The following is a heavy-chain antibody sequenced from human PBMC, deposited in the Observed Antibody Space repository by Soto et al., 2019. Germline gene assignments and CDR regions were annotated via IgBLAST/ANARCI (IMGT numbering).Heavy chain of an antibody. CDR3: ARGWGLVS. D-gene: IGHD3-16*01. CDR2: IIPIHGTT. CDR1: GGSLTSYP. V-gene: IGHV1-69*01. J-gene: IGHJ4*02. Sequence: QMEQSGAEVRKPGSSVKVSCKPSGGSLTSYPLAWVRQAPGQGFEWMGGIIPIHGTTEYAQKFQGRVTITADESTNRATLELTGLTSEDTAVYYCARGWGLVSWGQGTLVTVSS.